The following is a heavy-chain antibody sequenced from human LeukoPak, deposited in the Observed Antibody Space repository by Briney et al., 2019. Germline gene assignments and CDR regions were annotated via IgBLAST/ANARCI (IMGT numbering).Heavy chain of an antibody. J-gene: IGHJ3*02. D-gene: IGHD4-11*01. Sequence: PGGSLRLSCAASGFTFSTYWMTWVRQAPGKGLEWVAFIQYDGHDKYYAGSVRGRFTISRDNSKNILSLQMNRLRAEDTAVYYCAREMTTPDDAFDIWGQGTMVIVSS. CDR1: GFTFSTYW. CDR3: AREMTTPDDAFDI. V-gene: IGHV3-30*02. CDR2: IQYDGHDK.